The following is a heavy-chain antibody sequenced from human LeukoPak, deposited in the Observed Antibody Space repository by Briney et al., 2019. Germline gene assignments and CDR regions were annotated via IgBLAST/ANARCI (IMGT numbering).Heavy chain of an antibody. CDR1: GGSFGGYY. J-gene: IGHJ6*02. D-gene: IGHD6-6*01. CDR2: INHSGST. Sequence: SETLSLTCAVYGGSFGGYYWSWIRQSPGKGLEWIGEINHSGSTKYNPSLKSRVSISVDTSKNQFSLKLRFVTAADTAVYYCARGLSSSSYYYYGMDVWGQGTTVTVSS. CDR3: ARGLSSSSYYYYGMDV. V-gene: IGHV4-34*01.